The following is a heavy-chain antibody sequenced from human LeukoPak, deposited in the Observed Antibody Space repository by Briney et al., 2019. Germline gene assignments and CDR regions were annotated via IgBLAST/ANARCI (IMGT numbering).Heavy chain of an antibody. CDR1: GFTFSSNV. D-gene: IGHD5-24*01. CDR2: IPASGGST. J-gene: IGHJ4*02. V-gene: IGHV3-23*01. Sequence: PGGSLRLSCAASGFTFSSNVMIWVRQAPGKGLEWVSSIPASGGSTYYADSVKGRFTISRDNSKNTLYLQMNSLRAEDTAVYYCAKGSPMATIGNPLGYWGQGTLVTASS. CDR3: AKGSPMATIGNPLGY.